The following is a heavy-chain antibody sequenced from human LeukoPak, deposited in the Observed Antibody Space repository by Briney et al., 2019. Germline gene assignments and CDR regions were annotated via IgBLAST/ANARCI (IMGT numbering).Heavy chain of an antibody. CDR1: GFTFSGYE. D-gene: IGHD6-19*01. CDR3: ARDDAGYSSGWYWVY. CDR2: ISSSGSII. V-gene: IGHV3-48*03. Sequence: PGGSLRLSCAASGFTFSGYEMNWVRQAPGKGLEWVSYISSSGSIIYYADSVKGRFTISRDNAKNSLYLQMSSLRAEDTAVYYCARDDAGYSSGWYWVYWGQGTLVTVSS. J-gene: IGHJ4*02.